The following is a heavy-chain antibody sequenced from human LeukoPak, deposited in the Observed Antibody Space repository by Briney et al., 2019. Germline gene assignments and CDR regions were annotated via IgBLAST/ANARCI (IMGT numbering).Heavy chain of an antibody. D-gene: IGHD3-10*01. J-gene: IGHJ4*02. CDR2: IIPIFGTA. V-gene: IGHV1-69*05. CDR1: GGTFSSYA. Sequence: GASVKVSCKASGGTFSSYAISWVRQAPGQGLEWMGGIIPIFGTANYAQKFQGRVTITTDESTSTAYMELSSLRSEDTAVYYCARGGYYGSGSYYTFDYWGQGTLVTVSS. CDR3: ARGGYYGSGSYYTFDY.